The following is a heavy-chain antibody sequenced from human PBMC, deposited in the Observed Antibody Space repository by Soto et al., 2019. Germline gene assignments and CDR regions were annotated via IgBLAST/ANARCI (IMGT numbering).Heavy chain of an antibody. V-gene: IGHV4-59*01. CDR3: ARVGVITLFMGAFDI. J-gene: IGHJ3*02. Sequence: SETLSLTCTVSGGSISSYYWSWIRQPPGKGLEWIGYIYYSGSTNYNPSLKSRVTISVDTSKNQFSLKLSSVTAADTAVYYCARVGVITLFMGAFDIWGQGTMVTVSS. CDR1: GGSISSYY. CDR2: IYYSGST. D-gene: IGHD3-22*01.